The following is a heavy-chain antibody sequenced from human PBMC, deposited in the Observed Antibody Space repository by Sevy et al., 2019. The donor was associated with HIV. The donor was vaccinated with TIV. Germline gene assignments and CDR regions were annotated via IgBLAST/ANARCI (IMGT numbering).Heavy chain of an antibody. J-gene: IGHJ2*01. CDR3: AKHYIHDIADGWYFDL. D-gene: IGHD6-13*01. V-gene: IGHV3-23*01. CDR2: ISGGGGT. CDR1: GFTFNNYA. Sequence: GGSLRLSCAASGFTFNNYAMSWVRQAPGKGLEGKGLEWVSTISGGGGTYYADSVRGRFTISRDNSKNTLYLQVNSLRVEDTAVYYCAKHYIHDIADGWYFDLWCRGTLVTVSS.